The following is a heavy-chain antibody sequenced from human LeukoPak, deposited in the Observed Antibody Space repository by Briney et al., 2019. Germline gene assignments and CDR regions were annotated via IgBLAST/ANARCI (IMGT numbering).Heavy chain of an antibody. D-gene: IGHD2-2*02. CDR3: AREISGSIVVVPAAILRALWFDP. Sequence: GASVKVSCKASGYTFTSYGISWVRQAPGQGLEWMGWISAYNGNTNYAQKLQGRVTMTTDTSTSTAYMELRSPRSDDTAVYYCAREISGSIVVVPAAILRALWFDPWGQGTLVTVSS. J-gene: IGHJ5*02. V-gene: IGHV1-18*01. CDR1: GYTFTSYG. CDR2: ISAYNGNT.